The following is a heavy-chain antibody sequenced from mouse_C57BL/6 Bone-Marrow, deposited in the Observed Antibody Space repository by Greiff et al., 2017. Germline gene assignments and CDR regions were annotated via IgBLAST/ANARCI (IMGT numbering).Heavy chain of an antibody. D-gene: IGHD2-1*01. CDR2: IYYSGTI. CDR1: GISITTGNSR. Sequence: EVQLQQSGPGLVKPSQTVFLTCTVTGISITTGNSRWSWIRQFPGNKLEWIGYIYYSGTITYNPSLTSRTTITRATPKNQFFLEMNSLTAEDTATYSCARFSYGNHWYFDGWGTGTTVTVSS. J-gene: IGHJ1*03. V-gene: IGHV3-5*01. CDR3: ARFSYGNHWYFDG.